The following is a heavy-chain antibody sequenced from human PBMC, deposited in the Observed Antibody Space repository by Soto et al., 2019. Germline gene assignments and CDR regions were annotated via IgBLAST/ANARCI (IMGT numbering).Heavy chain of an antibody. V-gene: IGHV4-30-2*01. CDR2: IYHSGST. D-gene: IGHD7-27*01. J-gene: IGHJ5*02. Sequence: SETLSLTCAVSGCSISSGGYSWSWIRQPPGKGLEWIGYIYHSGSTYYNPSLKSRVTISVDRSKNQFSLKLSSVTAADTAVYYCARVPGPWGQGTLVTVAS. CDR1: GCSISSGGYS. CDR3: ARVPGP.